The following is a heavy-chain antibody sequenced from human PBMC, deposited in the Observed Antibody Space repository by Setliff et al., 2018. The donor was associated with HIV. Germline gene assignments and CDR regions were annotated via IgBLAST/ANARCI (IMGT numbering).Heavy chain of an antibody. CDR2: ISAGGGST. CDR3: AKDQAVVTPRYDAFDI. V-gene: IGHV3-23*01. D-gene: IGHD2-15*01. Sequence: GSLRLSCAASGFTFSTYWMHWVRQAPGKGLAWVSAISAGGGSTYYAYSVKGRFTISRDNSKNTLYLQMNSLRAEDTAVYYCAKDQAVVTPRYDAFDIWGQGTMVTVSS. J-gene: IGHJ3*02. CDR1: GFTFSTYW.